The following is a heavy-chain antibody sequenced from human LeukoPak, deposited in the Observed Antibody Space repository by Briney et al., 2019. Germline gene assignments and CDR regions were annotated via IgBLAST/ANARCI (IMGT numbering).Heavy chain of an antibody. D-gene: IGHD3-16*01. J-gene: IGHJ6*03. Sequence: PGGSLRLSCAASEFTFSNYWMSWVRQAPGKGLEWVANIKQDGSEKYYVDSVKGRFTISRDNAKNSLYLQMNSLRAEDTAVYYCARVKDPGGYYYYYYMDVWGKGTTVTVSS. CDR1: EFTFSNYW. V-gene: IGHV3-7*01. CDR2: IKQDGSEK. CDR3: ARVKDPGGYYYYYYMDV.